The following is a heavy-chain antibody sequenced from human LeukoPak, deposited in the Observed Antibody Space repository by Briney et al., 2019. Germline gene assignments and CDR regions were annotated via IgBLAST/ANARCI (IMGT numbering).Heavy chain of an antibody. Sequence: SVKVSCKASGGTFSSYAISWVRQAPGQGLEWMGGIIPIFGTANYAQKFQGRVTITADESTSTAYMELSSLRSEDTAVYYCARDRGYSDGSSDIWGQGTMVTVSS. J-gene: IGHJ3*02. CDR2: IIPIFGTA. D-gene: IGHD5-18*01. CDR3: ARDRGYSDGSSDI. CDR1: GGTFSSYA. V-gene: IGHV1-69*13.